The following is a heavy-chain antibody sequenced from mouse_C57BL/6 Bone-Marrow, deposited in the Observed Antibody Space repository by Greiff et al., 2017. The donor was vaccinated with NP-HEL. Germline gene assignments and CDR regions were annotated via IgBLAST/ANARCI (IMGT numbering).Heavy chain of an antibody. CDR1: GYTFTNYW. V-gene: IGHV1-63*01. J-gene: IGHJ2*01. D-gene: IGHD4-1*01. CDR2: IYPGGGYT. Sequence: QVQLKQPGAELVRPGTSVKMSCKASGYTFTNYWIGWAKQRPGHGLEWIGDIYPGGGYTNYNEKFKGKATLTADKSSSTAYMQFSSLTSEDSAIYYCAGSLTLYFDYWGQGTTLTVSS. CDR3: AGSLTLYFDY.